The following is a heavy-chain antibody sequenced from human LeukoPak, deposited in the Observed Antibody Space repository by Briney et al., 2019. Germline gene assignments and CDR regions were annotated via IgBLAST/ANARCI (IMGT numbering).Heavy chain of an antibody. Sequence: GGSLRLSCAASGFTVSSNYMSWVRQAPGKGLEWVSVIYSGGSTYYADSVKGRFTISRDNSKNTLYLQMNSLRAEDTAVYYCARTDYGDYSVCGMDVWGQGTTVTVSS. CDR1: GFTVSSNY. J-gene: IGHJ6*02. V-gene: IGHV3-66*01. CDR2: IYSGGST. CDR3: ARTDYGDYSVCGMDV. D-gene: IGHD4-17*01.